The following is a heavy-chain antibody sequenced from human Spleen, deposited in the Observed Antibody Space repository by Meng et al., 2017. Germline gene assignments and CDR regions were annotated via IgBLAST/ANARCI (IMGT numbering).Heavy chain of an antibody. CDR1: GYTFTSYG. V-gene: IGHV1-69*05. CDR3: ARVSQERDQLAVPWGY. CDR2: IIPIFGTA. D-gene: IGHD7-27*01. J-gene: IGHJ4*02. Sequence: QVQVVQAGAGVKKPGASVKVSCKASGYTFTSYGISWVRQAPGQGLEWMGGIIPIFGTANYAQKFQGRVTITTDESTSTAYMELSSLRSEDTAVYYCARVSQERDQLAVPWGYWGQGTLVTVSS.